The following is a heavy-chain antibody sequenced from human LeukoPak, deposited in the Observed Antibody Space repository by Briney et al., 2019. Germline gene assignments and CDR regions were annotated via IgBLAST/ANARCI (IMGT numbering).Heavy chain of an antibody. D-gene: IGHD2-2*01. CDR3: AKDFPYCSSTSCHYYFDY. CDR1: GFTFSSYG. J-gene: IGHJ4*02. Sequence: GGSLRLSCAASGFTFSSYGMHWVRQAPGKGLEWVAFIRYDGSNKYYADSVKGRFTISRDNSKNTLYLQMNSLRAEDTAVYYCAKDFPYCSSTSCHYYFDYWGQGTLVTAPS. V-gene: IGHV3-30*02. CDR2: IRYDGSNK.